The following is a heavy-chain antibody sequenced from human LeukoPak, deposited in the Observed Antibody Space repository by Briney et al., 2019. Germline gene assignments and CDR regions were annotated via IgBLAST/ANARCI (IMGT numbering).Heavy chain of an antibody. CDR3: ARDRQIAY. J-gene: IGHJ4*02. Sequence: GGSLRLYCTASGFTFSNYWLTWVRQAPGQGLEWVANIKQDGSEKHYVDSVKGRFTISRDNAKNSLYLQINSLRAEDTAVYYCARDRQIAYWGQGTLVTVFS. CDR2: IKQDGSEK. V-gene: IGHV3-7*01. CDR1: GFTFSNYW.